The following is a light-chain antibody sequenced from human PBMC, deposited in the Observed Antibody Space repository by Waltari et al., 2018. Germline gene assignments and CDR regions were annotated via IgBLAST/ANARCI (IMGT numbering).Light chain of an antibody. Sequence: SSEMTQEHVVSVALGQPVRITCQGGGLRTFYANWYQQKPGQAPLLVIYDEDHRPPGIPDRFSGARSGNTAVLTISGAQAEDEADYYCNTRDISGDHLVFGSGTKVTVL. CDR1: GLRTFY. V-gene: IGLV3-19*01. CDR2: DED. CDR3: NTRDISGDHLV. J-gene: IGLJ1*01.